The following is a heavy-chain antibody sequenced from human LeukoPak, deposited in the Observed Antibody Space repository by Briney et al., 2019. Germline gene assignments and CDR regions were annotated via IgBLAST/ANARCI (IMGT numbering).Heavy chain of an antibody. CDR1: GFTFSNAW. V-gene: IGHV3-15*01. Sequence: RGSLRLSCAASGFTFSNAWVSWVRQAPRKGLECVGRIKSKTDGGTTDYAAPVKGRFTISRDDSKNTLYLQMNSLKTEDTAVYHCITEKKWLRSADYWGPGTLVTVSS. CDR3: ITEKKWLRSADY. D-gene: IGHD5-12*01. CDR2: IKSKTDGGTT. J-gene: IGHJ4*02.